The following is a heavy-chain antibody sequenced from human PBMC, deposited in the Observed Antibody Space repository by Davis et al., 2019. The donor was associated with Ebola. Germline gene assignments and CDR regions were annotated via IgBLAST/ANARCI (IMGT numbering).Heavy chain of an antibody. D-gene: IGHD6-13*01. Sequence: GGSLRLSCAASGFTSSGSAMHWVRQASGKGLEWVGRIRSKANSYATAYAASVKGRFTISRDDSKNTAYLQMNSLKTEDTAVYYCTRASADSSRDYWGQGTLVTVSS. V-gene: IGHV3-73*01. CDR3: TRASADSSRDY. J-gene: IGHJ4*02. CDR1: GFTSSGSA. CDR2: IRSKANSYAT.